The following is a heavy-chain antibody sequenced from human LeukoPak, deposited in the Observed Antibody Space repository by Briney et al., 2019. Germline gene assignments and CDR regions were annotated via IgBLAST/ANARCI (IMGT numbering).Heavy chain of an antibody. J-gene: IGHJ4*02. V-gene: IGHV1-18*01. CDR3: ARGDYYDSSGSFDY. D-gene: IGHD3-22*01. CDR1: GYTFTSYG. CDR2: ISAYNGNT. Sequence: GASVKVSCKASGYTFTSYGISWVRQAPGQGLEWMGWISAYNGNTNYAQKLQGRVTMTTDTSTSTAYMELRSLRSDDAAVYYCARGDYYDSSGSFDYWGQGTLVTVSS.